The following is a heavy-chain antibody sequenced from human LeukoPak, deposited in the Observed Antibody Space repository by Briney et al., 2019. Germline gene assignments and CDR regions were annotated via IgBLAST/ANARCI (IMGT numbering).Heavy chain of an antibody. V-gene: IGHV3-21*01. CDR2: ISSSSSYI. CDR1: GFTFSSYS. J-gene: IGHJ6*02. Sequence: GGSLRLSCAASGFTFSSYSMNWVRQAPGKGLEWVSSISSSSSYIYYADSVKGRFTISRDNAKNSLYLQMNSLRAEDTAVYYCARDEIRVFTYGMDVWGQGTTVTVAS. D-gene: IGHD6-13*01. CDR3: ARDEIRVFTYGMDV.